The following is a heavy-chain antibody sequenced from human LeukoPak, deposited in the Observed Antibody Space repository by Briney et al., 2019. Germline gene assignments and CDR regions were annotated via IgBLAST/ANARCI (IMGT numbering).Heavy chain of an antibody. CDR3: ATYRQVLLPFES. CDR1: GFTFSSYG. D-gene: IGHD2-8*02. CDR2: ITATTSST. J-gene: IGHJ4*02. V-gene: IGHV3-23*01. Sequence: GGSLRLSCAASGFTFSSYGMSWVRQAPGKGLECVSAITATTSSTHDADSVQGHFTISRDNSKNTLYLQMNSLRPEDTAIYYCATYRQVLLPFESWGQGTLVTVSS.